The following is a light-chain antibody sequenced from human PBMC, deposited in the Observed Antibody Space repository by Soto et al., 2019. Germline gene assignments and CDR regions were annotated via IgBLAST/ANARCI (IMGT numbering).Light chain of an antibody. CDR1: QSVLDTSNKANY. V-gene: IGKV4-1*01. CDR3: QQFFRLPLT. J-gene: IGKJ4*01. Sequence: EIVMTQSPDSLSLSLGERATFSCKSSQSVLDTSNKANYLAWYQQKPGESPKLLIYWGSTRQSGVPDRFSGTGPGTDFTLTIASLQAEDVAVYYCQQFFRLPLTFGGGTKVDIK. CDR2: WGS.